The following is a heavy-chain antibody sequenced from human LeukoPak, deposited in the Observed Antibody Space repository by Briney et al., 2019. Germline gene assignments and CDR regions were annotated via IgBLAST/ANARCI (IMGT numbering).Heavy chain of an antibody. Sequence: GGSLRLSCAASGFTFSNNAMNWVRQAPGQGLEWVSLVSATGDSTYYADSVKGRFTISRDNSKDIVFLQMNSLRAEDAAVYFCAKGTPTLDCWGQGTRVTVSS. V-gene: IGHV3-23*01. D-gene: IGHD3-16*01. CDR2: VSATGDST. CDR1: GFTFSNNA. J-gene: IGHJ4*02. CDR3: AKGTPTLDC.